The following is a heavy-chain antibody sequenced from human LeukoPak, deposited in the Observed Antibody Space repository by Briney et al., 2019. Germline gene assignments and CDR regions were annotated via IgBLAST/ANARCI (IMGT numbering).Heavy chain of an antibody. D-gene: IGHD3-10*01. CDR1: GFTVSSNY. V-gene: IGHV3-66*04. CDR2: IYSGGST. J-gene: IGHJ4*02. Sequence: GGSLRLSCAASGFTVSSNYMSWVRQAPGKGLEWVSVIYSGGSTYYADSVKGRFTISRDNSKNTLYLQMNSLRAEDTAVYYCASHIEFGEFHFDYWGQGTLVTVSS. CDR3: ASHIEFGEFHFDY.